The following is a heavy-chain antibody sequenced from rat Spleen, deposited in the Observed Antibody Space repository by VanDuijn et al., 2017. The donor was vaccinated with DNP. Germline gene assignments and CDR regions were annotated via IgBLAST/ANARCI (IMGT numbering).Heavy chain of an antibody. D-gene: IGHD1-1*01. CDR3: ASGDSGDYFDY. J-gene: IGHJ2*01. Sequence: QVQLKESGPGLVQPSQTLSLTCTVSGFSLPNNDVHWVRQPPGKGLEWMGRIQNGGSTNYSSALNSRLSITSDTSKSRVFLKMNSVQTADTAIYFCASGDSGDYFDYWGQGVMVTVSS. V-gene: IGHV2-1*01. CDR1: GFSLPNND. CDR2: IQNGGST.